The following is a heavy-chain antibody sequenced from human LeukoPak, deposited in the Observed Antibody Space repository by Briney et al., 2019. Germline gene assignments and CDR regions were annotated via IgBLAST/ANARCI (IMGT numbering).Heavy chain of an antibody. Sequence: ASVKVSCKASGYTFIDYYIHWVRQTPGQGLEWMGWISPYSGGTNYAQKFQGRVTMTRDTSISTAYMELSRLRSDDTAVYSCARGGGTYCTKGICYYFDYWGQGTLVTVSS. J-gene: IGHJ4*02. CDR3: ARGGGTYCTKGICYYFDY. V-gene: IGHV1-2*02. CDR2: ISPYSGGT. CDR1: GYTFIDYY. D-gene: IGHD2-8*01.